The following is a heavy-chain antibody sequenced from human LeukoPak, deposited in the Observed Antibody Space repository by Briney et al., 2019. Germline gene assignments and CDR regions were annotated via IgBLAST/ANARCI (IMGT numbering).Heavy chain of an antibody. Sequence: TGGSLRLSCTASALTLNNYGMNWVRQAPGKGLEWVSTISDSGDSTFYADSVKGRFTISRDSSKNTVYLQMNSLRAEDTAVYYCATSRTFDYWGQGTLVTVSS. D-gene: IGHD1-1*01. V-gene: IGHV3-23*01. J-gene: IGHJ4*02. CDR1: ALTLNNYG. CDR3: ATSRTFDY. CDR2: ISDSGDST.